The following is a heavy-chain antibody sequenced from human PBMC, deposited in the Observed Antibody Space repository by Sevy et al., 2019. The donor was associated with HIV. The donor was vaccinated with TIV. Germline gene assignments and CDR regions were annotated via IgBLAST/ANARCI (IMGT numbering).Heavy chain of an antibody. Sequence: SETLSLTCAVYGGSFSDYYWSWIRQPPGKGLEWIGEINHSGSTNYNPSLKSRVTISVETSKNQFALKLSSVTAADTAVYYCAGGSTGGPRESRGWTPRGGRFDYWGQGTLVTVSS. CDR2: INHSGST. CDR1: GGSFSDYY. CDR3: AGGSTGGPRESRGWTPRGGRFDY. V-gene: IGHV4-34*01. D-gene: IGHD6-19*01. J-gene: IGHJ4*02.